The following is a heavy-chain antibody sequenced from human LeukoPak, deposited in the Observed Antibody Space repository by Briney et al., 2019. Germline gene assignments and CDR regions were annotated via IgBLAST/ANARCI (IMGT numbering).Heavy chain of an antibody. CDR3: ARVSGRLERQSDLDY. J-gene: IGHJ4*02. Sequence: GGSLRLSCAASGFTFASYSMNWVRQAPGKGLEWASSISGDSTYTYNAGSVKGRFTISRDNAQATLYLQMISLRADDTAVYYCARVSGRLERQSDLDYWGQGTLVIVSS. CDR2: ISGDSTYT. V-gene: IGHV3-21*04. CDR1: GFTFASYS. D-gene: IGHD1-1*01.